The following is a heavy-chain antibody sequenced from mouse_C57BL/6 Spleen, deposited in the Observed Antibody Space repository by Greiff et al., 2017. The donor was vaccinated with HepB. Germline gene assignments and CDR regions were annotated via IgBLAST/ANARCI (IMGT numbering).Heavy chain of an antibody. CDR1: GFTFSSYA. CDR3: ARDNRGPFAY. J-gene: IGHJ3*01. CDR2: ISDGGSYT. V-gene: IGHV5-4*01. Sequence: DVMLVESGGGLVKPGGSLKLSCAASGFTFSSYAMSWVRQTPEKRLEWVATISDGGSYTYYPDNVKGRFTISRDNAKNNLYLQMSHLKSEDTAMYYCARDNRGPFAYWGQGTLVTVSA.